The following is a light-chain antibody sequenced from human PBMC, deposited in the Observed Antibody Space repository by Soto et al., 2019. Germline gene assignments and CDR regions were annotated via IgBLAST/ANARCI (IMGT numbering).Light chain of an antibody. CDR3: QQYGSPPPALT. V-gene: IGKV3-20*01. CDR1: QSVSSSY. Sequence: EIVLTHSPGTLSWSPGERATVACSAIQSVSSSYLAWYQQKPCQAPRLLIYGASSRATGIPDRFSGSGSGTDFTLTISRLEPEDFAVYYCQQYGSPPPALTFGGGTKVDIK. J-gene: IGKJ4*01. CDR2: GAS.